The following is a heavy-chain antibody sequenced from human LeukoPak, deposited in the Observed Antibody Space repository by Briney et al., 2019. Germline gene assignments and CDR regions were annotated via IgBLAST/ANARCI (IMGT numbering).Heavy chain of an antibody. CDR2: ISGSGGST. V-gene: IGHV3-23*01. Sequence: GGSLRLSCAASGFTFSNYAMSWVRQAPEKGLEWVSAISGSGGSTYYADSVKGRFTISRDNSKNTLYLQMNSLRAEDTAVYYCAKGQVVATISGQFSFDYWGQGTLVTVSS. D-gene: IGHD5-24*01. CDR3: AKGQVVATISGQFSFDY. CDR1: GFTFSNYA. J-gene: IGHJ4*02.